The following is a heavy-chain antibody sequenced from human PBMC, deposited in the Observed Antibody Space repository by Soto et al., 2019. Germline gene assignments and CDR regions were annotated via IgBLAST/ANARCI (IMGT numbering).Heavy chain of an antibody. CDR1: GFTFSDYY. V-gene: IGHV3-11*01. CDR3: ASPTVTPHYGMDV. Sequence: PGGSLRLSCAASGFTFSDYYMSWIRQAPGKGLEWVSYISSSGSTIYYADSVKGRFTISRDNAKNSLYLQMNSLRAEDTAEYYCASPTVTPHYGMDVWGQGTTVTVSS. J-gene: IGHJ6*02. CDR2: ISSSGSTI. D-gene: IGHD4-17*01.